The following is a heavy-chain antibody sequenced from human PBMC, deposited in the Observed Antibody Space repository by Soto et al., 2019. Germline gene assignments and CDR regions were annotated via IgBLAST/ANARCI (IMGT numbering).Heavy chain of an antibody. V-gene: IGHV1-69*01. CDR1: GGTLSTYT. Sequence: QVQLVQSGAGVKKPGSWVRVSCKPSGGTLSTYTFSWVRQPPGQGLEWMGGIIPIFGTADYAQKFQGRLAITADASTSTAYMELSSLRSEDTAVYYCAREGFSGSYFPNWGQGTLVTVSS. CDR3: AREGFSGSYFPN. D-gene: IGHD1-26*01. CDR2: IIPIFGTA. J-gene: IGHJ1*01.